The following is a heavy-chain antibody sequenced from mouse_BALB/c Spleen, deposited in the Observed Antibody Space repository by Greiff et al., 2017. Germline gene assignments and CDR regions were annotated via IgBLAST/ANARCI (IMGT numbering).Heavy chain of an antibody. CDR3: ARAGITTESAMDY. CDR1: GYAFTNYL. J-gene: IGHJ4*01. CDR2: INPGSGGT. V-gene: IGHV1-54*01. D-gene: IGHD2-4*01. Sequence: VQLVESGAELVRPGTSVKVSCKASGYAFTNYLIEWVKQRPGQGLEWIGVINPGSGGTNYNEKFKGKATLTADKSSSTAYMQLSSLTSDDSAVYFCARAGITTESAMDYWGQGTSVTVSS.